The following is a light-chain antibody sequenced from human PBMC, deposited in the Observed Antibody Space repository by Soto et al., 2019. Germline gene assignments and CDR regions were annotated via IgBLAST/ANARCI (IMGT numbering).Light chain of an antibody. Sequence: IVLMQSPGTLSLSPGERATLSCRASQSVSSYLAWYQQKPGQAPRLLIYDASNRATGIPARFSGSGSGTDFTLTISSLEPEDFAVYYCQQRSNWPTFGPGTKVDIK. J-gene: IGKJ3*01. CDR1: QSVSSY. CDR3: QQRSNWPT. V-gene: IGKV3-11*01. CDR2: DAS.